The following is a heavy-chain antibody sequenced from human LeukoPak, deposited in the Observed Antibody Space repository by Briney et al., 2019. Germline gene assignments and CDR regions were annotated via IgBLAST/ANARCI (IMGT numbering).Heavy chain of an antibody. V-gene: IGHV1-2*02. CDR1: GYIFTGHY. CDR3: ARDGGHCGSNSCSVYYYYGLDA. D-gene: IGHD2-2*01. Sequence: ASVKVSCTASGYIFTGHYMHWVRQAPGQGLEWMGWINPKSGDTNHAQKFQGRVTMTWDTSISTAYMELSRLRSDDTAVYYCARDGGHCGSNSCSVYYYYGLDAWGQGTTVTVSS. J-gene: IGHJ6*02. CDR2: INPKSGDT.